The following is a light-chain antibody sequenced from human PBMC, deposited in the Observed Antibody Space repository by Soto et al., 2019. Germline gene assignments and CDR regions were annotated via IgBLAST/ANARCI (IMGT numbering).Light chain of an antibody. CDR3: QQYNNWWT. CDR1: QSINSN. Sequence: VMTQSPATLSVSPGERATLSCTASQSINSNLAWYQQRPGQAPRLLIYGASTRATGIPARFSGSGSGTEFTLTISSLQSEEFAVYYCQQYNNWWTVGQGTKVEIK. CDR2: GAS. V-gene: IGKV3-15*01. J-gene: IGKJ1*01.